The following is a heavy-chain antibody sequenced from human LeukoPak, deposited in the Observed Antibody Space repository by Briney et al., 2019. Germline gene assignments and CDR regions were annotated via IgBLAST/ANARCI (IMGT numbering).Heavy chain of an antibody. CDR2: IFYSGNT. CDR3: AKGRGKGKYPFGLYYRMDG. Sequence: SETLSLTCSVSGDSITTSYWNWIRQPPGQGLEWIGSIFYSGNTKYNPALQSRVTISVDTSKNQFSLKLSSVTAADTPVYYCAKGRGKGKYPFGLYYRMDGWGQGTTVTVSS. J-gene: IGHJ6*02. D-gene: IGHD2-2*02. CDR1: GDSITTSY. V-gene: IGHV4-59*01.